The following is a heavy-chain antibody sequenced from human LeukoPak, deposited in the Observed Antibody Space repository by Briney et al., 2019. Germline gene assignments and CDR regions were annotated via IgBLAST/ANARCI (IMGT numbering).Heavy chain of an antibody. D-gene: IGHD3-10*01. V-gene: IGHV3-48*01. J-gene: IGHJ4*02. CDR2: ISSSSTTI. CDR3: AKVGSHFGDY. Sequence: GGSLRLSCAASGFTFSSYSMMWVRQAPGKWLEWVSYISSSSTTIHYADSVKGRFTISRDNSKNTLYLQMNSLRPEDTAVYYCAKVGSHFGDYWGQGTLVIVTS. CDR1: GFTFSSYS.